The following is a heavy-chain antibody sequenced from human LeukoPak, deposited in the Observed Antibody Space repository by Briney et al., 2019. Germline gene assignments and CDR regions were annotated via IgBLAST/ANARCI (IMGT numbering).Heavy chain of an antibody. CDR2: ISSSSSYI. V-gene: IGHV3-21*01. CDR1: GFTFSSYS. D-gene: IGHD3-10*01. Sequence: PGGSLRLSCAASGFTFSSYSMNWVRQAPGKGLECVSSISSSSSYIYYADSVKGRFTISIDNAKNSLYLQMNSLRAEDTALYYCASVVYYGSGNYYNDVDYWGQGTLVTVSS. CDR3: ASVVYYGSGNYYNDVDY. J-gene: IGHJ4*02.